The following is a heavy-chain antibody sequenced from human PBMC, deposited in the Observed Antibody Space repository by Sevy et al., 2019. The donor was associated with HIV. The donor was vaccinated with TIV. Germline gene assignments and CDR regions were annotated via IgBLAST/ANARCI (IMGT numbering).Heavy chain of an antibody. CDR2: IYYSGST. CDR1: GGSISSSSYY. CDR3: ARYGGSWGSSNWFDP. Sequence: SETLSLTCTVSGGSISSSSYYWGWIRQPPGKGLEWIGSIYYSGSTYYNPSLKSRVTISVDTSKNQFSLKLSSVTAADTVVYYCARYGGSWGSSNWFDPWGQGTLVTVSS. V-gene: IGHV4-39*01. D-gene: IGHD3-16*01. J-gene: IGHJ5*02.